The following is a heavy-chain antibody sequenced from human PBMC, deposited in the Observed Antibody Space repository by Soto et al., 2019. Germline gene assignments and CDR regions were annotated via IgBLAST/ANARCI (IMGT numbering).Heavy chain of an antibody. D-gene: IGHD1-1*01. CDR3: ARVNTTIGDFYY. J-gene: IGHJ4*02. V-gene: IGHV3-33*01. CDR1: GFTFSSYG. Sequence: PGGSLRLSCAASGFTFSSYGMHWVRQAPGKGLNWVALIWYDGTYKYYADSVKGRFTISRDNSKNTLYLQMNSLRAEDTAVYYCARVNTTIGDFYYWGQGTLVTVSS. CDR2: IWYDGTYK.